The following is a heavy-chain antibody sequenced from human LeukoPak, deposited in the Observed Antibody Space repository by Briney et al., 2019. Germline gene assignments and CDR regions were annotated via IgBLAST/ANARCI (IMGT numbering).Heavy chain of an antibody. CDR1: GFTFSDYA. CDR3: VRESPDLFDY. V-gene: IGHV3-21*01. J-gene: IGHJ4*02. Sequence: GGSLRLSCAASGFTFSDYAMNWVRQAPGKGLEWVSSMSETGSHIFYAGSVKGRFTISRDNAKNSLYLQMNSLRAEDTALYYCVRESPDLFDYWGQGTLVTVSS. CDR2: MSETGSHI.